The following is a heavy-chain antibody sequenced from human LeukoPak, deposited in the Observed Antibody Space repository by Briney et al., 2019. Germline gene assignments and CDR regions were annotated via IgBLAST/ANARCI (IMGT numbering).Heavy chain of an antibody. CDR2: IWYDGSNK. D-gene: IGHD3-22*01. CDR1: GFTFSSYG. CDR3: ARAEVVSYYYDSSGYYHH. J-gene: IGHJ5*02. Sequence: SGGSLRLSCAASGFTFSSYGMHWVRQAPGKGLEWVAVIWYDGSNKYYADSVKGRFTISRDNSKNTLYLQMNSLRAEDTAVYYCARAEVVSYYYDSSGYYHHWGQGTLVTVSS. V-gene: IGHV3-33*01.